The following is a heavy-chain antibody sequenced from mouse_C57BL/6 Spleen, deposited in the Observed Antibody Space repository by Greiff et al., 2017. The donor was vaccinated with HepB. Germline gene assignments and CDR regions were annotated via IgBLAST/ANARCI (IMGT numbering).Heavy chain of an antibody. V-gene: IGHV2-6*03. CDR1: GFSLTSYG. CDR3: ARLSYDGHYFDY. Sequence: VKLMESGPGLVAPSQSLSITCTVSGFSLTSYGVHWVRQPPGKGLEWLVVIWSDGSTTYNSALKSRLSISKDNSKSQVFLKMNSLQTDDTAMYYCARLSYDGHYFDYWGQGTTLTVSS. J-gene: IGHJ2*01. CDR2: IWSDGST. D-gene: IGHD2-12*01.